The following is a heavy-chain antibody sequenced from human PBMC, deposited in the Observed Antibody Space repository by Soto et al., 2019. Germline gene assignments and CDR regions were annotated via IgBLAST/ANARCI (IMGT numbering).Heavy chain of an antibody. V-gene: IGHV3-23*01. CDR2: ISGSGGST. J-gene: IGHJ6*03. CDR3: AKYYDFWSGYFKHYYYYYYMDV. D-gene: IGHD3-3*01. Sequence: GGSLRFSCAASGFTFSDHSMDWVRQAPGKGLEWVSAISGSGGSTYYADSVKGRFTISRDNSKNTLYLQMNSLRAEDTAVYYCAKYYDFWSGYFKHYYYYYYMDVWGKGTTVTVS. CDR1: GFTFSDHS.